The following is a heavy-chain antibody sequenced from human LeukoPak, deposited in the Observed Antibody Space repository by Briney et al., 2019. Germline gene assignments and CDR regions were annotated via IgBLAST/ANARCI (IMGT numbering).Heavy chain of an antibody. CDR1: GFTFSSYS. D-gene: IGHD5-24*01. J-gene: IGHJ5*02. Sequence: GGSLRLSCAASGFTFSSYSMNWVCQAPGKGLEWVSSISSSSSYIYYADSVKGRFTISRDNAKNSLYLQMNSLRAEDTAVYYCARVEMATINGLLDPWGQGTLVTVSS. V-gene: IGHV3-21*01. CDR3: ARVEMATINGLLDP. CDR2: ISSSSSYI.